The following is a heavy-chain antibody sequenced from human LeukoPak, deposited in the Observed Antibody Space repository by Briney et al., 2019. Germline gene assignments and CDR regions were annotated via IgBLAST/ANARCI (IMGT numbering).Heavy chain of an antibody. CDR1: GYTFTGYY. Sequence: ASVKVSCKASGYTFTGYYIHWVRQAPGQGLEWMGWTNPNSGDTNYAQKFQGRVTITRDTSITTAYMELSSLTSDDTAVYYCARGPGITIFGVVTMVNYWGQGTLVTVSS. J-gene: IGHJ4*02. CDR3: ARGPGITIFGVVTMVNY. V-gene: IGHV1-2*02. CDR2: TNPNSGDT. D-gene: IGHD3-3*01.